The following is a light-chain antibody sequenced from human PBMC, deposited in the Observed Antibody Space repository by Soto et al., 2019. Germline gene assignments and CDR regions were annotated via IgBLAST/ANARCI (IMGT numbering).Light chain of an antibody. CDR1: SSDVGSHNL. Sequence: QSVLTQPASVSGSPGQSITISCTGASSDVGSHNLVSWYQQHPGKAPKIIIYEGSKRPSGVSNHFSGSKSGNTASLTISGLQAEDEADYYCCSYAGSSTFAYVFGSGTKVTVL. CDR2: EGS. J-gene: IGLJ1*01. CDR3: CSYAGSSTFAYV. V-gene: IGLV2-23*03.